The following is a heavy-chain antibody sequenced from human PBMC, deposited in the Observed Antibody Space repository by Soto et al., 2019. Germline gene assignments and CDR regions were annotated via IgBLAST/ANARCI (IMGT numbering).Heavy chain of an antibody. CDR3: TRVNTIFLNPHHYTDDMDV. CDR1: GYTFATYA. V-gene: IGHV1-3*04. D-gene: IGHD3-9*01. Sequence: QVQLVQSGAEVKKPGASVKVSCKASGYTFATYALHWVRQAPGQRLEWMGWINTGNGYTEYSQNFRGRVTITRDTSASTAYMELSSLRSEDTAMYYCTRVNTIFLNPHHYTDDMDVGGQGTTGTVAS. CDR2: INTGNGYT. J-gene: IGHJ6*02.